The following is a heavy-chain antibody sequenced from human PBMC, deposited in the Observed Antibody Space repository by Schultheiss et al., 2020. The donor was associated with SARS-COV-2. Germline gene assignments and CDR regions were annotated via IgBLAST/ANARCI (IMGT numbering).Heavy chain of an antibody. V-gene: IGHV3-30*02. Sequence: GGSLRLSCAASGFTFSDHYMDWVRQAPGKGLEWVSFIRYDGGNKYYADSVKGRFTISRDSSKNTLYLQMNSLRAEDTAVYYCAKGYYSASWYENWFDPWGQGTLVTVSS. CDR1: GFTFSDHY. D-gene: IGHD6-13*01. CDR2: IRYDGGNK. CDR3: AKGYYSASWYENWFDP. J-gene: IGHJ5*02.